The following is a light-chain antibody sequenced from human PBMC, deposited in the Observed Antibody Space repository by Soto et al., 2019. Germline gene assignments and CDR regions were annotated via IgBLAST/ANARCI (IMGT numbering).Light chain of an antibody. CDR2: EVT. CDR1: SSVVGGYTF. CDR3: SSHTAYNTRV. V-gene: IGLV2-14*01. J-gene: IGLJ1*01. Sequence: SLLTQPPSLSGSPGQSIALSCPGTSSVVGGYTFASWYQQPPGEAPKLIIHEVTNRPSGVFDRFSGPKSGNTASLTISGLQADDEADYYCSSHTAYNTRVFEGGTKVTAL.